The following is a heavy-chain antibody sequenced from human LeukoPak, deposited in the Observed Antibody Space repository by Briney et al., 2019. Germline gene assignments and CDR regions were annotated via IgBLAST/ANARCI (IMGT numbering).Heavy chain of an antibody. CDR2: IWYDGSNK. Sequence: PGGSLRLSCAASGFTFSSYGMHWVRQAPGKGLEWVAVIWYDGSNKYYADSVRGRFTISRDNSKNTLCLQMNSLRAEDTAVYYCAKKLVAGSGSKNWFDSWGQGTLVTVSS. V-gene: IGHV3-33*06. J-gene: IGHJ5*01. CDR1: GFTFSSYG. CDR3: AKKLVAGSGSKNWFDS. D-gene: IGHD3-10*01.